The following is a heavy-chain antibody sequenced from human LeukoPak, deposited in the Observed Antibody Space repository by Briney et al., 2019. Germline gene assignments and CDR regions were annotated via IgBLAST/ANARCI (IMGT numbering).Heavy chain of an antibody. CDR1: GYIFASYD. CDR3: ARGIRNELYSDF. V-gene: IGHV1-8*01. CDR2: MNPNSGNT. Sequence: GASVKVSCKASGYIFASYDITWVRQAAGQGLEWMGWMNPNSGNTGFAQNFRGRVTVTSNSAMNTAYLELSSLRSEDTAVYYCARGIRNELYSDFWGQGTLITVSS. J-gene: IGHJ4*02. D-gene: IGHD1-26*01.